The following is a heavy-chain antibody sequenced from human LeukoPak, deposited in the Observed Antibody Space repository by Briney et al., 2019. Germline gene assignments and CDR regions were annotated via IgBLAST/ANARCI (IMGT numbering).Heavy chain of an antibody. Sequence: ASVKVSCKASGYAFTDYFIHWVRQAPGQGLEWLGWLNPDSGGTHYAQKFQARVTMTRDTSISTAYMGVRSLRSDDTAVYYCAREGDASGWSRAFDNWGQGALVIVSS. CDR3: AREGDASGWSRAFDN. CDR1: GYAFTDYF. V-gene: IGHV1-2*02. J-gene: IGHJ4*02. D-gene: IGHD6-19*01. CDR2: LNPDSGGT.